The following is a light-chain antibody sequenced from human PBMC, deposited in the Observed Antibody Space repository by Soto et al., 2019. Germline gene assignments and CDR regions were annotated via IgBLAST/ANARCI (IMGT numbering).Light chain of an antibody. CDR1: SSDVGGYNY. CDR2: EVS. V-gene: IGLV2-14*01. CDR3: SSDAGNYNYV. Sequence: QSVLTQPASVSGSPGQSVTISCTGTSSDVGGYNYVSWYQQHPGKAPKLVIFEVSIRPSGVSIRFSGSKSGNTASLTISGLQTEDEADYYCSSDAGNYNYVFGTGTKVTVL. J-gene: IGLJ1*01.